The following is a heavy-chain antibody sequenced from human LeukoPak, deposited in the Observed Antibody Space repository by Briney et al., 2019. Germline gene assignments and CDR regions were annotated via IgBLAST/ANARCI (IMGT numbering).Heavy chain of an antibody. J-gene: IGHJ4*02. CDR2: ISGDGGTT. Sequence: GSLRLSFAGSGFTFDDFPMHWVRQFPGKGLEWVSLISGDGGTTYYADSVKGRFTISRDNSKNFLYLQMNSLRTEDTALYYCAKDYYWGQGTLVTVSS. CDR3: AKDYY. V-gene: IGHV3-43*02. CDR1: GFTFDDFP.